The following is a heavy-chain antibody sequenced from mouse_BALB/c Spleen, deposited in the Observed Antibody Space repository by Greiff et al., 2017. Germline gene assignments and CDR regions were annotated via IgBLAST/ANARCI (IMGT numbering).Heavy chain of an antibody. Sequence: EVQGVESGGGLVQPGGSMKLSCVASGFTFSNYWMNWVRQSPEKGLEWVAEIRLKSNNYATHYAESVKGRFTISRDDSKSSVYLQMNNLRAEDTGIYYCTSITTATGFAYWGQGTLVTVSA. CDR3: TSITTATGFAY. CDR2: IRLKSNNYAT. V-gene: IGHV6-6*02. CDR1: GFTFSNYW. J-gene: IGHJ3*01. D-gene: IGHD1-2*01.